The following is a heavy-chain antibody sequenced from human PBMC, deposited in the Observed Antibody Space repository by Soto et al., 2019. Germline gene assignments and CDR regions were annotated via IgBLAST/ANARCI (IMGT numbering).Heavy chain of an antibody. CDR3: ARDSRFRAQSFGTSPESVEAPHNWFDP. Sequence: GASVKVSCKASGGTFSSYAIRWVRQAPGQGLEWMGGIIPIFGTANYAQKFQGRVTITADESTSTAYMELSSLRSEDTAVYYCARDSRFRAQSFGTSPESVEAPHNWFDPWGQGTLVTVSS. V-gene: IGHV1-69*13. J-gene: IGHJ5*02. D-gene: IGHD2-2*01. CDR1: GGTFSSYA. CDR2: IIPIFGTA.